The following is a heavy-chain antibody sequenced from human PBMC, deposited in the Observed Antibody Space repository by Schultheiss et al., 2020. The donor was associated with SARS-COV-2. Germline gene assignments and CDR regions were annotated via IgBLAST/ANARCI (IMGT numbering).Heavy chain of an antibody. V-gene: IGHV4-30-4*01. CDR1: GGSISSGDYY. J-gene: IGHJ4*02. CDR3: ARVGYFDY. Sequence: SETLSLTCTVSGGSISSGDYYWSWIRQPPGKGLEWIGYIYYSGSTNYNPSLKSRVTISVDTSKNQFSLQLNSVTPEDTAVYYCARVGYFDYWGQGTLVTVSS. CDR2: IYYSGST.